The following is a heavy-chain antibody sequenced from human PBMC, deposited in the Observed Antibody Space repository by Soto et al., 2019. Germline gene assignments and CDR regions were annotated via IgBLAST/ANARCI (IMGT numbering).Heavy chain of an antibody. Sequence: SETLSLTCAVYGGSFSGYYWSWIRQPPGKGLEWIGEINHSGSTNYNPSLKSRVTISVDTSKNQFSLKLSSVTAADTAVYYCARARGSGSYKRPFDYWGQGTLVPVSS. D-gene: IGHD1-26*01. CDR1: GGSFSGYY. V-gene: IGHV4-34*01. CDR3: ARARGSGSYKRPFDY. CDR2: INHSGST. J-gene: IGHJ4*02.